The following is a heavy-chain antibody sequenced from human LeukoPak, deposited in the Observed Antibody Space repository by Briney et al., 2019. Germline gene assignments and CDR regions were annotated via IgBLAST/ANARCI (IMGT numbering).Heavy chain of an antibody. CDR3: ARGHS. CDR1: GFTFSDYT. CDR2: VGHSGTYT. J-gene: IGHJ4*02. Sequence: GGSLRLSCSASGFTFSDYTMHWVRQAPGKGLEYVSAVGHSGTYTYADSVKGRFTISRDNSKNTLYLQMGSLRTEDMGVYYCARGHSWGQGTLVTVSS. V-gene: IGHV3-64*02.